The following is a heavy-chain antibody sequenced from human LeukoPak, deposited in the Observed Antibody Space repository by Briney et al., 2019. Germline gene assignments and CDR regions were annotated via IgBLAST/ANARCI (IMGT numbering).Heavy chain of an antibody. J-gene: IGHJ5*02. CDR2: ISYDGSNK. Sequence: PGGSLRLSCGASGFIFSSYSMNWVRQAPGKGLEWVAVISYDGSNKYYADSVKGRFTISRDNSKNTLFLQMNSLRTDDTAVYYCARGSPATVTTFTPFDPWGQGTLVTVSS. V-gene: IGHV3-30*03. D-gene: IGHD4-17*01. CDR1: GFIFSSYS. CDR3: ARGSPATVTTFTPFDP.